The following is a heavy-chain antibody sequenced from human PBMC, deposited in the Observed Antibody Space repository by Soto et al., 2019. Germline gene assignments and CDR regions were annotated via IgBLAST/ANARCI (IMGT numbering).Heavy chain of an antibody. CDR2: IYYSGST. Sequence: YYWSWIRQHPGKGLEWIGYIYYSGSTYYNPSLKSRVTISVDTSKNQFSLKLSSVTAADTAVYYCARDRGGRFDPWGQGTLVTVSS. J-gene: IGHJ5*02. V-gene: IGHV4-31*02. CDR3: ARDRGGRFDP. D-gene: IGHD3-16*01. CDR1: YY.